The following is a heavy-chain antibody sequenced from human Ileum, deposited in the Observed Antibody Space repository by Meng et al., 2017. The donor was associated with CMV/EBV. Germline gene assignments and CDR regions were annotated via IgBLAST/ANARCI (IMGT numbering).Heavy chain of an antibody. CDR2: MYFSGIA. Sequence: QLQGRGPGLGKPPETLSLPCTAPGDPISSGSHSWAWFRQPPGKRLEWIGSMYFSGIADYNPSLKSRVTISLHATQKQFSLRLTSVTAADSAVYFCARDLTNKWFYYWGQGTLVTVSS. CDR1: GDPISSGSHS. CDR3: ARDLTNKWFYY. D-gene: IGHD1-26*01. J-gene: IGHJ4*02. V-gene: IGHV4-39*07.